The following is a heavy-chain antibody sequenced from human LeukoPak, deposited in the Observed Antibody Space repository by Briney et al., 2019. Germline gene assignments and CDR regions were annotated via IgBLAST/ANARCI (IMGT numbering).Heavy chain of an antibody. D-gene: IGHD2-15*01. Sequence: SVKVSCKASGGTFSSYAISWVRQAPGQGLEWMGRIIPIFGIANYAQKFQGRVTITADKSTSTAYMELSSLRSEDTAVYYCARGYCSGGSCPNWFDPRGQGTLVTVSS. J-gene: IGHJ5*02. CDR3: ARGYCSGGSCPNWFDP. CDR2: IIPIFGIA. V-gene: IGHV1-69*04. CDR1: GGTFSSYA.